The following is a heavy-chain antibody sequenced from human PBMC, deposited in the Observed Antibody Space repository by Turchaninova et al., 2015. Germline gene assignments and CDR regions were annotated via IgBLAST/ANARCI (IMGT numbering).Heavy chain of an antibody. CDR3: AREWDYYYYMDV. J-gene: IGHJ6*03. V-gene: IGHV4-4*07. CDR1: GGSIRGYS. Sequence: QVQLQESGPGLVKPSETLSLPCTVSGGSIRGYSWSWIRPPGGKGLEWIGHIYSSGSTDYNPSLKSRVTISVDKSKNQFSLKLSSVTAADTAVYYCAREWDYYYYMDVWGKGTTVTVSS. CDR2: IYSSGST. D-gene: IGHD1-26*01.